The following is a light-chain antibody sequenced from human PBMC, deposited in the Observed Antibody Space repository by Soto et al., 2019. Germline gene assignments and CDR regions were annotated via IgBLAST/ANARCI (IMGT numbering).Light chain of an antibody. V-gene: IGLV2-8*01. CDR3: SSYAGSNLYV. CDR1: SSDVGGYNY. CDR2: EVS. Sequence: QSVLTKPPSASGSPGQSVTISCTGTSSDVGGYNYVSWYQQHPGKVPKLLIFEVSKRPSGVPDRFSGSKSGNTASLTVSGLQAEDEADYYCSSYAGSNLYVFGTGTKLTVL. J-gene: IGLJ1*01.